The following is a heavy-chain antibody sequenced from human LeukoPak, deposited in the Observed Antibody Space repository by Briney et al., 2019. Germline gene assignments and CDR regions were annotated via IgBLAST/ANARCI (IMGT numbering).Heavy chain of an antibody. Sequence: ASVKVSCKASGYTFTSYGISWVRQAPGQGLEWMGWISAYNGNTNYAQKLQGRVTMTTDTSTSTAYMELRSLRSDDTAVYYCARVADNYDILTGYFTSYYYYGMGVWGQGTTVTVSS. CDR3: ARVADNYDILTGYFTSYYYYGMGV. CDR2: ISAYNGNT. D-gene: IGHD3-9*01. V-gene: IGHV1-18*01. J-gene: IGHJ6*02. CDR1: GYTFTSYG.